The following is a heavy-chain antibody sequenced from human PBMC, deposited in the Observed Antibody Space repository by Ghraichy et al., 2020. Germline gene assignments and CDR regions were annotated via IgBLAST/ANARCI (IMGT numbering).Heavy chain of an antibody. D-gene: IGHD3-10*01. Sequence: ASVKVSCKASGYTFTSYDINWVRQATGQGLEWMGWMNPNSGNTGYAQKFQGRVTMTRNTSISTAYMELSSLRSEDTAVYYCARVRLSYYGSGSYYDPGRYYYGMDVWGQGTTVTVSS. J-gene: IGHJ6*02. V-gene: IGHV1-8*01. CDR2: MNPNSGNT. CDR3: ARVRLSYYGSGSYYDPGRYYYGMDV. CDR1: GYTFTSYD.